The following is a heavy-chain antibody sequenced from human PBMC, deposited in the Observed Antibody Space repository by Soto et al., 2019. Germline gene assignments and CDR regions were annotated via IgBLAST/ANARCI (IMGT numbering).Heavy chain of an antibody. V-gene: IGHV1-8*01. D-gene: IGHD2-15*01. J-gene: IGHJ5*01. CDR3: KRARGAETFDF. Sequence: ASVKVSCKASGNTFSKYDIHWVRQATGHGLEWMGWMNPRSGNTGYAQTIQGRVTMTLNTAMGTAYMELSSLRYEDTAIYYCKRARGAETFDFWGQGSRVTVSS. CDR2: MNPRSGNT. CDR1: GNTFSKYD.